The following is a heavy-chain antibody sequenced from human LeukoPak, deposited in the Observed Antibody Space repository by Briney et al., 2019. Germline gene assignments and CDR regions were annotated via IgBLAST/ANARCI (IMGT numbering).Heavy chain of an antibody. D-gene: IGHD3-9*01. V-gene: IGHV1-2*02. CDR3: AKEAGLRYFDWLLYAPFDY. CDR2: INPNSGGT. J-gene: IGHJ4*02. Sequence: ASVKVSCKASGYTFTGYYMHWVRQAPGQGLEWMGWINPNSGGTNYAQKFQGRVTMTRDTSISTAYMELSRLRSDDTAVYYCAKEAGLRYFDWLLYAPFDYWGQGTLVTVSS. CDR1: GYTFTGYY.